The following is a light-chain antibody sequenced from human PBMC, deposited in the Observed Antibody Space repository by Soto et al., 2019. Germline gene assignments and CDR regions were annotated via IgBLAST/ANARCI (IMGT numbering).Light chain of an antibody. CDR2: GAS. J-gene: IGKJ1*01. CDR3: QQYNNWPRT. Sequence: EIVMTQSPATLSVSPGERATLSCRASQSVGSNLAWYQQKPGQAPRLLIYGASTGATAIPARFSGSGSGTEFTLAISSLKSEDFAVYYCQQYNNWPRTFGQGTKVDIK. CDR1: QSVGSN. V-gene: IGKV3-15*01.